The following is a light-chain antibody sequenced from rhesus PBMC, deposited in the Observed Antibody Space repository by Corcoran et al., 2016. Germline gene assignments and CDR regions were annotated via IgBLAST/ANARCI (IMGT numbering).Light chain of an antibody. CDR1: QGISSY. V-gene: IGKV1-25*01. CDR2: AAT. CDR3: QQHNSYPLT. Sequence: DIQMTQSPSSLSASVGDRVTITCRASQGISSYLAWYQQKPGKAPKLLIYAATTLQRGVPSRYSGSGSGTDFTLTSSSLQPEEFATYYWQQHNSYPLTFGGGTKVELK. J-gene: IGKJ4*01.